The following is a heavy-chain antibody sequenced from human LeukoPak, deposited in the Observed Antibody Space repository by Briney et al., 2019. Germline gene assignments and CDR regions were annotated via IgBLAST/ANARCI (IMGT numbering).Heavy chain of an antibody. J-gene: IGHJ4*02. D-gene: IGHD5-24*01. CDR3: ARDNARDGYNYWYFDY. CDR1: GFTFSSYA. V-gene: IGHV3-64*01. CDR2: ISSNGGST. Sequence: GGSLRLSCAASGFTFSSYAMHWVRQAPGKGLEYVSAISSNGGSTYYANSVKGRFTISRDNSKNTLYLQMGSLRAEDMAVYYCARDNARDGYNYWYFDYWGQGTLVTVSS.